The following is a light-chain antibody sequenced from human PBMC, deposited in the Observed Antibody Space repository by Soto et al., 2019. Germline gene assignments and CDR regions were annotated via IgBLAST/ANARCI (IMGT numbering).Light chain of an antibody. CDR3: QSYDSSLSAHVV. CDR2: GNS. CDR1: SSNIGAGYD. V-gene: IGLV1-40*01. Sequence: QSVLTQPPSVSGAPGQRVTISCTGSSSNIGAGYDVHWYQQLPGTAPKLLIYGNSNRPSGVPYRFSGSKSGTAASLAITGLQAEEEADYYFQSYDSSLSAHVVFGGGTKLTVL. J-gene: IGLJ2*01.